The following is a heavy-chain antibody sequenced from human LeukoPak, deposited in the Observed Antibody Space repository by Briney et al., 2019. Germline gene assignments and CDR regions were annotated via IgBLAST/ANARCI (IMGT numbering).Heavy chain of an antibody. CDR3: AKVNYYYMDV. V-gene: IGHV3-23*01. CDR2: ISSTGGTT. Sequence: PGGSLRLSCAASGITFSSYGMSWVRQAPGKGLEWVSSISSTGGTTYYADSVKGRFTISRDNSKNTLYLQMNSLRAEDTAVYYCAKVNYYYMDVWGKGTTVTVSS. J-gene: IGHJ6*03. CDR1: GITFSSYG.